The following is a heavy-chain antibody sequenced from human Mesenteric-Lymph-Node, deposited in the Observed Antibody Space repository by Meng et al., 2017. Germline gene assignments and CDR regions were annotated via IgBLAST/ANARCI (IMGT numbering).Heavy chain of an antibody. CDR3: ARGKQDAWELLAY. V-gene: IGHV4-30-2*01. D-gene: IGHD1-26*01. J-gene: IGHJ4*02. CDR1: GDSITSGDYS. Sequence: DSVPGLRSPPQTLSLTCAVSGDSITSGDYSWTWIRQPPGKGLEWIGEIYHSGSTNYNPSLKSRVTISVDKSKNQFSLKLSSVTAADTAVYYCARGKQDAWELLAYWGQGALVTVSS. CDR2: IYHSGST.